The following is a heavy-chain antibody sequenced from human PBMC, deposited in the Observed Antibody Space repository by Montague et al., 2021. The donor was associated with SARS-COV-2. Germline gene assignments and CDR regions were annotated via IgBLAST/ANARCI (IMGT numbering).Heavy chain of an antibody. CDR2: IHYRGST. J-gene: IGHJ6*02. D-gene: IGHD4-23*01. V-gene: IGHV4-39*01. CDR3: ARTTVVTPYYYYAMDV. CDR1: DDSSNNKTYF. Sequence: SETLSLTCTGADDSSNNKTYFWDWIRQPPGKGLEWIGSIHYRGSTHYNPSLKSRLTISVDTSRNQFSLKLSSVTAADTAVYFCARTTVVTPYYYYAMDVWGQGTTVTVSS.